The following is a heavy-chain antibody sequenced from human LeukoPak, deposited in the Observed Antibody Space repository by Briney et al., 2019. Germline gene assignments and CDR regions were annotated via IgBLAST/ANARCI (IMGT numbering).Heavy chain of an antibody. D-gene: IGHD6-13*01. J-gene: IGHJ4*02. CDR2: IYYSGST. Sequence: SETLSLTCTVSGGSISSSSYYWGWIRQPPGKGLEWIGSIYYSGSTYYNPSLKSRVTISLDTSKNQFSLKLSSVTAADTAVYFCARQGRQQLVPEFDYWGQGTLVIVSS. CDR1: GGSISSSSYY. CDR3: ARQGRQQLVPEFDY. V-gene: IGHV4-39*01.